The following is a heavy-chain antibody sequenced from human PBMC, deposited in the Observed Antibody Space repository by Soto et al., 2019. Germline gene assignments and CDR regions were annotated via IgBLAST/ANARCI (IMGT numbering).Heavy chain of an antibody. CDR1: GGSIYTGNYY. CDR2: NFYRGSS. D-gene: IGHD7-27*01. V-gene: IGHV4-31*03. J-gene: IGHJ4*02. Sequence: QVQLQESGPGLVKPSQTLSLACSLSGGSIYTGNYYWSWIRQHPGKGLEWIGYNFYRGSSFYNPSLKSRVAISVDTSKNQFSLTLSSVTAADTAVYYCERGILNWGLTKRPYYFDFWGQGTLVTVSS. CDR3: ERGILNWGLTKRPYYFDF.